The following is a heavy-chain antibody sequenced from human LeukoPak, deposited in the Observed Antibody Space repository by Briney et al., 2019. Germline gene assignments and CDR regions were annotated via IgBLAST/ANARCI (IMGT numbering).Heavy chain of an antibody. Sequence: PGGSLRLSCAASGFTFSSYAMHWVRQAPGKGLEYVSSIGGNGGGTYYANSVKGRFTISRDNSKNTLYLQMGSLRAEDMAVYYCARGLERIYYGSGSFWDAFDIWGQGTMVTVSS. V-gene: IGHV3-64*01. J-gene: IGHJ3*02. D-gene: IGHD3-10*01. CDR2: IGGNGGGT. CDR3: ARGLERIYYGSGSFWDAFDI. CDR1: GFTFSSYA.